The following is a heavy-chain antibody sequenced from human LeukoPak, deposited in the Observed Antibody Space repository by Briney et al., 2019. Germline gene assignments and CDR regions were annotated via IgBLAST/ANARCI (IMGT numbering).Heavy chain of an antibody. J-gene: IGHJ4*02. CDR2: VYYSGST. CDR3: ARTRYYYGSRSYGAPYYFDY. V-gene: IGHV4-39*01. D-gene: IGHD3-10*01. Sequence: SETLSLTCTVSGGSISSSSYYWGWIRQPPGKGLDWIGSVYYSGSTYYNPSLKSRLTISVDTSKNQFSLKLSSVTAADTAVYYCARTRYYYGSRSYGAPYYFDYWGQGTLVTVSS. CDR1: GGSISSSSYY.